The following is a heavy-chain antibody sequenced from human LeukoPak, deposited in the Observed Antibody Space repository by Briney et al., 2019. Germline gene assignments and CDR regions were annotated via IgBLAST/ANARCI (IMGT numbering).Heavy chain of an antibody. CDR1: GYSFTSYW. CDR3: ARHDGPGSYYYYGMDV. CDR2: IDPSDSYT. D-gene: IGHD3-10*01. J-gene: IGHJ6*02. V-gene: IGHV5-10-1*01. Sequence: KPGESLRISCKGSGYSFTSYWIGWVRQMPGKGLEWMGRIDPSDSYTNYSPSFQGHVTISADKSISTAYLQWSSLKASDTAMYYGARHDGPGSYYYYGMDVWGQGTMVTVSS.